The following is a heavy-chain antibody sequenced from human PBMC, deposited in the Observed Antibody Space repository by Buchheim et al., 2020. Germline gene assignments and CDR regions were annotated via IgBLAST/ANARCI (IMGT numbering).Heavy chain of an antibody. CDR1: GFNFSSYG. V-gene: IGHV3-30*03. CDR3: ATDSTNSYYPSLDY. D-gene: IGHD1-26*01. CDR2: ISYDGSNK. Sequence: QVQLVESGGGVVQPGRSLRLSCAASGFNFSSYGMHWFRQAPGKGLEWVAVISYDGSNKYYADSVKGRFTISRDNSKNTLYLQMNSLRAEDTALYYCATDSTNSYYPSLDYWRPGT. J-gene: IGHJ4*02.